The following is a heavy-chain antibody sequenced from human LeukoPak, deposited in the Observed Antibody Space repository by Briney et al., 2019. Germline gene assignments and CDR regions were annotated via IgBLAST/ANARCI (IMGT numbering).Heavy chain of an antibody. V-gene: IGHV3-23*01. Sequence: HSGGSLTLSCALSGITLSNYGMTWGRHAPGEGLEGVAGISDRGCSTNHADSVEGRFTISNDNPKNTRYLQMKGLTAEDTAVYFWTKRGVVIPVILVGFHKEADYFDSWGQGALVTVSS. D-gene: IGHD3-22*01. CDR2: ISDRGCST. CDR3: TKRGVVIPVILVGFHKEADYFDS. CDR1: GITLSNYG. J-gene: IGHJ4*02.